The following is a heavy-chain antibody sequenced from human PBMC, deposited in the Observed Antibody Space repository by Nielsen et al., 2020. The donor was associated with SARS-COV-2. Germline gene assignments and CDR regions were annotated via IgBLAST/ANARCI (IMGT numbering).Heavy chain of an antibody. CDR3: ARGGLDPRVPAASGGYGMDV. CDR2: IIPIFGTA. V-gene: IGHV1-69*01. J-gene: IGHJ6*02. Sequence: WVRQAPGQGLEWMGGIIPIFGTANYAQKFQGRVTITADESTSTAYMELSSLRSEDTAVYYCARGGLDPRVPAASGGYGMDVWGQGTTVTVSS. D-gene: IGHD2-2*01.